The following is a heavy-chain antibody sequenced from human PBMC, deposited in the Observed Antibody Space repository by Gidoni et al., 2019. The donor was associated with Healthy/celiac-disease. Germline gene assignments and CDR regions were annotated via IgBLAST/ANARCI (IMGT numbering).Heavy chain of an antibody. V-gene: IGHV3-33*01. CDR1: GLAFSSNG. CDR3: ARDSFSGGVAVAGTDY. J-gene: IGHJ4*02. D-gene: IGHD6-19*01. Sequence: QVQLVESGGGVVQPGRSRRLSCEASGLAFSSNGMHWVRKAPGKGLEWVAVMWYDGSNKYYADSVKGRFTISRDNSKNTLYLQMNSLRAEDTAVYYCARDSFSGGVAVAGTDYWGRGTLVTVSS. CDR2: MWYDGSNK.